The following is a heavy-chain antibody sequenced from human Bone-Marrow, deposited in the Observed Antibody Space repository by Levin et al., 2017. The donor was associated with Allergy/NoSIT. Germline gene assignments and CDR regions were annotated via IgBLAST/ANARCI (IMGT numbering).Heavy chain of an antibody. J-gene: IGHJ3*02. CDR3: AKQGGSGWADAFDI. D-gene: IGHD6-19*01. Sequence: GESLKISCQGSGYSFSNYWIGWVRQMPGKGLEWMGIIYPGDSDTRYSPSFQGQVTISADKSINTAFLQWSSLKASDTAMYYCAKQGGSGWADAFDIWGQGTMVSVSS. V-gene: IGHV5-51*01. CDR1: GYSFSNYW. CDR2: IYPGDSDT.